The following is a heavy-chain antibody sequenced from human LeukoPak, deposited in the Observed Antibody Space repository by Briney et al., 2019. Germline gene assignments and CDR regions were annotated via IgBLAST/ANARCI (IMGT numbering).Heavy chain of an antibody. D-gene: IGHD3-10*02. CDR1: GFTFSSDW. CDR2: INTDGSFT. Sequence: GGSLRLSCAASGFTFSSDWMHWVRQVPGEGLVWVSRINTDGSFTGYVDSVKGRFTISRDNSKNTVYLQMNSLRAEDTAVYYCAKNRGPMLGDYWGQGTLVTVSS. CDR3: AKNRGPMLGDY. V-gene: IGHV3-74*01. J-gene: IGHJ4*02.